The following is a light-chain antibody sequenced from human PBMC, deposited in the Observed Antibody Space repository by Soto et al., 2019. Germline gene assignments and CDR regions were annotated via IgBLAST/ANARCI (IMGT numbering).Light chain of an antibody. CDR3: QQYSTYPLT. CDR2: DAS. V-gene: IGKV1-5*01. CDR1: QSITTF. Sequence: DIQMTQSPSTLSASIGERVTITCRASQSITTFLAWYQQKPGKAPQILIYDASTLEPGVPSRLSGGGSGTEITLTISSLQPDDFATYYCQQYSTYPLTFGGGTKVDIK. J-gene: IGKJ4*02.